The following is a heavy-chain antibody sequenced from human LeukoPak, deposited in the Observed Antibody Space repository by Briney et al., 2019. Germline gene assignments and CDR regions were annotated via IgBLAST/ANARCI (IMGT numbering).Heavy chain of an antibody. Sequence: HPGGSLRLSCAASGFTFSSYWMHWVRQAPGKGLEWVSGLDNNGDNTYYADSVKGRFTISRDNSKNTLYLQMNSLRVEDTAVYYCAKAPQYCSGGSCYPGDYYYYMDVWGKGTTVTISS. V-gene: IGHV3-23*01. J-gene: IGHJ6*03. CDR2: LDNNGDNT. CDR3: AKAPQYCSGGSCYPGDYYYYMDV. CDR1: GFTFSSYW. D-gene: IGHD2-15*01.